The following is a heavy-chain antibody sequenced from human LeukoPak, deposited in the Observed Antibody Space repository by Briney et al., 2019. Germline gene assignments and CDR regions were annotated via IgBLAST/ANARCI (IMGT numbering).Heavy chain of an antibody. CDR3: AKTLTNRYYFFDY. V-gene: IGHV3-30*18. D-gene: IGHD3-16*02. J-gene: IGHJ4*02. Sequence: PGGSLRLSCAASGLTFSTYGMHWVRQAPGKGLEWVAIITYDGNEKYCSDSVKGRFTTSRDNSKNTLYLQMNSLRPEDTAVYYCAKTLTNRYYFFDYWGQGTLVTVSS. CDR2: ITYDGNEK. CDR1: GLTFSTYG.